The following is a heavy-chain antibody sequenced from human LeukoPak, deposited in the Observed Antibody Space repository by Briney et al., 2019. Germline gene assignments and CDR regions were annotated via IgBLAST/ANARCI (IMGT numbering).Heavy chain of an antibody. CDR1: GFTVSSNY. D-gene: IGHD3-3*01. V-gene: IGHV3-66*02. CDR2: IYSGGST. CDR3: ARVVDDFWSGYYTGDGWFDP. J-gene: IGHJ5*02. Sequence: GGSLRLSCAASGFTVSSNYMSWVRQAPGKGLEWVSVIYSGGSTYYADYVKGRFTISRDNSKNTLYLQMNSLRAEDTAVYYCARVVDDFWSGYYTGDGWFDPWGQGTLVTVSS.